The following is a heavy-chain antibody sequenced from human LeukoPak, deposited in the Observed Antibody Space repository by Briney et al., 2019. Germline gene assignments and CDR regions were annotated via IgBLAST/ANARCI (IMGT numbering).Heavy chain of an antibody. CDR1: GYTFTSYG. CDR3: ARGGVVGATPSWFDP. CDR2: ISAYNGNT. D-gene: IGHD1-26*01. J-gene: IGHJ5*02. Sequence: ASVKVSCKASGYTFTSYGISWVRQAPGQGLEWMGWISAYNGNTNYAQKLLGRVTMTTDTSTSTAYMGLRSLRSDDTAVYYCARGGVVGATPSWFDPWGQGTLVTVSS. V-gene: IGHV1-18*01.